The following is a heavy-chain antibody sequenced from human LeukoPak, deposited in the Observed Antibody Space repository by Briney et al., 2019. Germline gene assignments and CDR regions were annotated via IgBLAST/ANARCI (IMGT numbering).Heavy chain of an antibody. Sequence: GGSLRLSCAASGFTFSSYGMHWVRQAPGKGLEWVAFIHFDGSNQYYADSVKGRFTISRDNSKNTLHLQMNSLRAEDTAVYYCAKRFRGVYNYYYYMDVWGKGTTVTISS. CDR2: IHFDGSNQ. CDR3: AKRFRGVYNYYYYMDV. D-gene: IGHD2-2*02. V-gene: IGHV3-30*02. CDR1: GFTFSSYG. J-gene: IGHJ6*03.